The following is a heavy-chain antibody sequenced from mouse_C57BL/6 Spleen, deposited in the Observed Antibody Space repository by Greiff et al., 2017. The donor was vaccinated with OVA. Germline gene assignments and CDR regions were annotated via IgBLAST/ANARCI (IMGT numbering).Heavy chain of an antibody. J-gene: IGHJ4*01. Sequence: QVQLKQPGAELVMPGASVKLSCKASGYTFTSYWMHWVKQRPGQGLEWIGEIDPSDSYTNYNQKFKGKSTLTVDKSSSTAYMQLSSLTSEDSAVYYCARYYSRRGAMDYWGQGTSVTVSS. CDR2: IDPSDSYT. V-gene: IGHV1-69*01. D-gene: IGHD2-5*01. CDR3: ARYYSRRGAMDY. CDR1: GYTFTSYW.